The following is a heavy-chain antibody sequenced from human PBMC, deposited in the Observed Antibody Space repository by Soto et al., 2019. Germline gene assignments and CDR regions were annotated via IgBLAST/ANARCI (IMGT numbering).Heavy chain of an antibody. CDR3: ARDYCSSTSCYSSYYHMDV. CDR1: GYTFTSYA. Sequence: QVQLVQSGAEVKKPGASVKVSCMASGYTFTSYAMHWVRQAPGQRLEWMGWINTGNGNTKYSQKFQGRVTITRDTSASTAYMELSSLRSEDTAMYYCARDYCSSTSCYSSYYHMDVWGEGTTVTVSS. J-gene: IGHJ6*03. D-gene: IGHD2-2*01. V-gene: IGHV1-3*04. CDR2: INTGNGNT.